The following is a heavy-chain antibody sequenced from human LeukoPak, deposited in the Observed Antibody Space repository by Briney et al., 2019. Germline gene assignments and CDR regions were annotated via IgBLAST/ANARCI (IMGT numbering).Heavy chain of an antibody. CDR3: ARVRGRYYYYYYMDV. V-gene: IGHV3-20*04. CDR2: INWNGGST. D-gene: IGHD1-26*01. J-gene: IGHJ6*03. CDR1: GFTFDDYG. Sequence: GGSLRLSCGASGFTFDDYGMSWVRQAPGKGLEWVSGINWNGGSTGYADSVKGRFTISRDNAKNSLYLQMNSLRAEDTALYYCARVRGRYYYYYYMDVWGKGTTVTVSS.